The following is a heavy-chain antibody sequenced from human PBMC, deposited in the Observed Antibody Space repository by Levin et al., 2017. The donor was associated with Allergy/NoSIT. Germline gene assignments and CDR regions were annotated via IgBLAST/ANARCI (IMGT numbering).Heavy chain of an antibody. CDR1: GFTVGSNY. Sequence: TGESLKISCAASGFTVGSNYMNWVRQAPGKGLEWVSAIYSDGNTYYADSVKGRFTISRDNSQNTVYLRMNFLIIEDTAVYYCARDQGFGESLDYWGQGTLVTVSS. D-gene: IGHD3-10*01. V-gene: IGHV3-66*02. CDR3: ARDQGFGESLDY. CDR2: IYSDGNT. J-gene: IGHJ4*02.